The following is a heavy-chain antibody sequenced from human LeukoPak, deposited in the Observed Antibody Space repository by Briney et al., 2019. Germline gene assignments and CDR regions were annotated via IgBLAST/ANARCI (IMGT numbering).Heavy chain of an antibody. J-gene: IGHJ4*02. CDR3: ARAVYSSSPFDY. Sequence: GGSLRLSCAASGLSVSSNYMTWVRQAPGKGLEWVSVIYSGGPTYYADSVKGRFTISRDNSKNTLYLQMNSLRAEDTAVYYCARAVYSSSPFDYWGQGTLVTVSS. CDR1: GLSVSSNY. V-gene: IGHV3-66*02. D-gene: IGHD6-6*01. CDR2: IYSGGPT.